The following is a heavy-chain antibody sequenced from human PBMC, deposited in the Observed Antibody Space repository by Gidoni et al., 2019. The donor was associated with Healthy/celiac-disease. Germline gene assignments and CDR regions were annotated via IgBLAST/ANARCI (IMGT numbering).Heavy chain of an antibody. V-gene: IGHV1-2*06. Sequence: QVQLVQSGAEVKKPGASVKVSCKASGYTFTGYYMHWVRQAPGLGLEWMGRINPNSGGTNYAQKFQGRVTMTRDTSISTAYMELSRLRSDDTAVYYCARDHVDYYYYYMDVWGKGTTVTVSS. J-gene: IGHJ6*03. CDR2: INPNSGGT. CDR3: ARDHVDYYYYYMDV. D-gene: IGHD3-10*02. CDR1: GYTFTGYY.